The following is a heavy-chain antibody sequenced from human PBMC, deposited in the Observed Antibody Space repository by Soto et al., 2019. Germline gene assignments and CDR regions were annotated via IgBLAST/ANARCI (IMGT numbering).Heavy chain of an antibody. CDR1: GYSFTDYK. D-gene: IGHD4-17*01. CDR3: ATWVDYGDFEGFDY. Sequence: GALVKVSCKTSGYSFTDYKLHWVRQAPGQGLEWMGWVDPNGGGSNSAQKFQGSVTMTWDTSITTAYLDLTRLTTNDTATYFCATWVDYGDFEGFDYWGQGTLVTVSS. V-gene: IGHV1-2*04. J-gene: IGHJ4*02. CDR2: VDPNGGGS.